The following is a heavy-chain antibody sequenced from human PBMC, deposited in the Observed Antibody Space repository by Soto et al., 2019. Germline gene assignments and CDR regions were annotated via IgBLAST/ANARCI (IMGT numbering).Heavy chain of an antibody. CDR3: ARDRKSGYSYGYWGYFDY. D-gene: IGHD5-18*01. J-gene: IGHJ4*02. Sequence: QVQLVQSGAEVKKPGSSVKVSCKASGGTFSSYAISWVRQAPGQGLEWMGGIIPIFGTANYAQKFQGRVMITADESTSTAYMELSSLRSEDTAVYYCARDRKSGYSYGYWGYFDYWGLGTLVTVSS. V-gene: IGHV1-69*01. CDR1: GGTFSSYA. CDR2: IIPIFGTA.